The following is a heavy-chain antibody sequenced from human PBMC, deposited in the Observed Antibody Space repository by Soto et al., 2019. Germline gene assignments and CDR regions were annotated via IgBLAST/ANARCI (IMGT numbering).Heavy chain of an antibody. CDR2: INHSGST. CDR1: GGSFSGYY. Sequence: QVQLQQWGAGLLKPSETLSLTCAVYGGSFSGYYWSWIRQPPGKGLEWIGEINHSGSTNYNPSLKSRDTISVDTSKNQFSLKLSSVTAADTAVYYCASPYCSSTSCYEDAFDIWGQGTMVTVSS. D-gene: IGHD2-2*01. CDR3: ASPYCSSTSCYEDAFDI. V-gene: IGHV4-34*01. J-gene: IGHJ3*02.